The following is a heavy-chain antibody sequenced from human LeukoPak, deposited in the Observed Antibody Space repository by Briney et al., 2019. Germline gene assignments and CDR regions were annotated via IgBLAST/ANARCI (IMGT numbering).Heavy chain of an antibody. J-gene: IGHJ4*02. V-gene: IGHV3-21*01. CDR1: GFTFSSYS. Sequence: GGSLRLSCAASGFTFSSYSMNWVRQAPGKGLEWVSSISSSSSYIYYADSVKGRFTISRDNAKNSLYLQMNSLRAEDTAVYYCARDIVGANEADYWGQGTLVTVSS. CDR2: ISSSSSYI. D-gene: IGHD1-26*01. CDR3: ARDIVGANEADY.